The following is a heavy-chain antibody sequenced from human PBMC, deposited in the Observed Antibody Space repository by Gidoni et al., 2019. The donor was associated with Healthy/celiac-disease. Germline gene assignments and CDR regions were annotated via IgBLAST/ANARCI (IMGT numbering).Heavy chain of an antibody. CDR3: ARVLYPYYYYGMDV. Sequence: QVQLVESGGGLVKPGGSLRLSCAASGFTFSDYYMSWIRQAPGKGLEWVSYISSSSSYTNYADSVKGRFTISRDNAKNSLYLQMNSLRAEDTAVYYCARVLYPYYYYGMDVWGQGTTVTVSS. V-gene: IGHV3-11*05. CDR2: ISSSSSYT. D-gene: IGHD3-16*02. CDR1: GFTFSDYY. J-gene: IGHJ6*02.